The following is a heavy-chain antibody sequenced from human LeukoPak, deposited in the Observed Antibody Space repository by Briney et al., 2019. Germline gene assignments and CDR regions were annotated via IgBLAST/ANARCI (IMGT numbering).Heavy chain of an antibody. CDR3: AKLHNLNCDY. V-gene: IGHV3-23*01. D-gene: IGHD1-14*01. CDR2: ISGSGGST. Sequence: GGSLRLSCAASGFTFSDYAMSWVRQAPGKGLEWVSTISGSGGSTYYADSVKGRFTISRDSSKNTLYLQMNNPRPEDTAVYYCAKLHNLNCDYWGLGTLVTVSS. J-gene: IGHJ4*02. CDR1: GFTFSDYA.